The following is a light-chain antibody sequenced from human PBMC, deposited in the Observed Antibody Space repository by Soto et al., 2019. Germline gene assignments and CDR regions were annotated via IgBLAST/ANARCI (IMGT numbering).Light chain of an antibody. CDR1: QRVKTF. CDR2: DAS. V-gene: IGKV3-11*01. J-gene: IGKJ5*01. CDR3: QQRSNWPPIT. Sequence: PGERATLSCRASQRVKTFLVWYQQRPGQAPRLLIYDASHRAAGIPARFSGSGFGTDFTLTISSLEPEDAAVYYCQQRSNWPPITFGQGTRLEIK.